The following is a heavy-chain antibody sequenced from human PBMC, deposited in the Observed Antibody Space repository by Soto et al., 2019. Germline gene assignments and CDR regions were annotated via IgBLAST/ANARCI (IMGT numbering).Heavy chain of an antibody. CDR3: ARASRSGNNRFDP. V-gene: IGHV1-18*01. CDR2: ITTYNDDT. CDR1: GYTFTNYG. J-gene: IGHJ5*02. Sequence: QVQLVQSGAEVKKPGASVKVSCKTSGYTFTNYGISWVRQAPGQGLEWMGWITTYNDDTNYAQKFQGRVTLTTDTSTSTAYMEVRSLRSDDTAVYYCARASRSGNNRFDPWGQGTLVTVSS. D-gene: IGHD1-26*01.